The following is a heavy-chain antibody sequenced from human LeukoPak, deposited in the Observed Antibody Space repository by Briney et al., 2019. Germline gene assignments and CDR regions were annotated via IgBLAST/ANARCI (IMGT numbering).Heavy chain of an antibody. J-gene: IGHJ4*02. CDR1: GFTFSSYW. Sequence: GGSLRLSCAASGFTFSSYWMSWVRQAPGKGLEWVANIKQDGSEKYYVDSVKGRFTISRDNAKNSLYLQMNSLRAEDTAVYYCARDLAGYYYDSSGHDYWGQGTLVTVSS. CDR3: ARDLAGYYYDSSGHDY. CDR2: IKQDGSEK. D-gene: IGHD3-22*01. V-gene: IGHV3-7*01.